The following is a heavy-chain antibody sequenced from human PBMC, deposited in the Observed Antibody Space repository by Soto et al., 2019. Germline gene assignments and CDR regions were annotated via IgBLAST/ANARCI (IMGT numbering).Heavy chain of an antibody. CDR1: GYSFTSYW. V-gene: IGHV5-51*01. D-gene: IGHD6-13*01. CDR3: ARLPPTVVAAAGTLDY. Sequence: GESLKISCKGSGYSFTSYWIGWVRQMPGKGLEWMGIVYPGDPDTRYSPSFQGQVTISADKSISTAYLQWSSLKASDTAMYYCARLPPTVVAAAGTLDYWGQGTLVTVSS. CDR2: VYPGDPDT. J-gene: IGHJ4*02.